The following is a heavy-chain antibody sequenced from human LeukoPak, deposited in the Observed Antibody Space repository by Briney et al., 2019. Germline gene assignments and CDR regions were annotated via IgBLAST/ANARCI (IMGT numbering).Heavy chain of an antibody. Sequence: GASVKVSCKTSGYTFTGYYMHWVRRAPGQGLEWMGWINPKTGGTSYAQKFQGRVTMTRDTSISTVNMELSRLTSDDTAVYYCARATAENDHWGQGTLVTVSS. J-gene: IGHJ4*02. CDR1: GYTFTGYY. V-gene: IGHV1-2*02. CDR2: INPKTGGT. D-gene: IGHD1-14*01. CDR3: ARATAENDH.